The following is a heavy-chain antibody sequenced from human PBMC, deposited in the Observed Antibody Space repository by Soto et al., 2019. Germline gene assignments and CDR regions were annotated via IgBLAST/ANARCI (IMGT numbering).Heavy chain of an antibody. J-gene: IGHJ3*02. Sequence: EVQLVESGGGLVQPGGSLRLSYAASGFTLSDYSMHWVRQAAGKGLEYVSAISYKGDTTYYANSVKGRFTISRDNSKNTLYLQMGSLRAEDMAVYYCARVSGLGQAAFDIWGQGTMVTVSS. V-gene: IGHV3-64*01. D-gene: IGHD1-1*01. CDR3: ARVSGLGQAAFDI. CDR2: ISYKGDTT. CDR1: GFTLSDYS.